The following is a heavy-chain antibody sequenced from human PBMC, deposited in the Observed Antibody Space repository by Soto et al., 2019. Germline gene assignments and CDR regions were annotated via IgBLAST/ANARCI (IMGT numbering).Heavy chain of an antibody. CDR2: IYYSGST. D-gene: IGHD3-22*01. CDR1: GGSISSSSYY. J-gene: IGHJ4*02. CDR3: ARHRRYYDSSGYYIDY. V-gene: IGHV4-39*01. Sequence: SETLSLTCTVSGGSISSSSYYWGWIRQPPGKGLEWIGCIYYSGSTYYNPSLKSRVTISVDTSKNQFSLKLSSVSAADTAVYYCARHRRYYDSSGYYIDYWGQGTLVTVSS.